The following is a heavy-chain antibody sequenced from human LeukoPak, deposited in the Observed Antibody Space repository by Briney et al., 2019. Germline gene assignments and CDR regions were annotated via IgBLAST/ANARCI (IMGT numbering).Heavy chain of an antibody. J-gene: IGHJ4*02. CDR2: IDSGGST. V-gene: IGHV3-53*01. D-gene: IGHD6-6*01. Sequence: PGGSLRLSCAASGFTVSSNYMSWVRQAPGKGLEWVSVIDSGGSTYYADSVKGRFTISRDNSKNTLYLQMNSLRAEHTAVYYCARGQDSSSSFDYWGQGTLVTVSS. CDR3: ARGQDSSSSFDY. CDR1: GFTVSSNY.